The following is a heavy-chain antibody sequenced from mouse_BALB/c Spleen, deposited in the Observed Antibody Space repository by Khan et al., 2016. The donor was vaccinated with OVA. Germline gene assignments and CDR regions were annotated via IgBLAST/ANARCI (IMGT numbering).Heavy chain of an antibody. CDR2: ISYSGST. J-gene: IGHJ2*01. Sequence: EVQLQESGPGLVKPSQSLSLTCTVTGYSITSGYGWNWIRQFPGNKLEWMGYISYSGSTNYNQSLKSRISITRDTSKNQFFLQSNSVTTEDTATYYCARTARIKYWGQGTTLTVSS. CDR3: ARTARIKY. D-gene: IGHD1-2*01. V-gene: IGHV3-2*02. CDR1: GYSITSGYG.